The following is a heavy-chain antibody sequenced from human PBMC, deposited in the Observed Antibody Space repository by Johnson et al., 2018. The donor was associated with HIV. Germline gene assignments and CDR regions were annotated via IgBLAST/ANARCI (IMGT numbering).Heavy chain of an antibody. D-gene: IGHD1-26*01. Sequence: VQLVESGGGVVQPGGSLRLSCAASGFTFSSYGMHWVRQAPGKGLEWVAFIRYDGSNKYYAAYVKGRFTISRDNSKNTLYLQMNSLRAEDTAVYYCAREWELLGSAFDIWGQGTMVTVSS. CDR1: GFTFSSYG. V-gene: IGHV3-30*02. CDR3: AREWELLGSAFDI. CDR2: IRYDGSNK. J-gene: IGHJ3*02.